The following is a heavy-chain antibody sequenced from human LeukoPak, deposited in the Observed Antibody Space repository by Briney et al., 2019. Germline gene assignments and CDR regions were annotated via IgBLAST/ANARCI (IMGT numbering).Heavy chain of an antibody. J-gene: IGHJ4*02. CDR2: IKQDGSEK. Sequence: PGGSLRLSCAASGFTFSSYSMCWVRQAPGKGLEWVANIKQDGSEKYYVDSVKGRFTISRDNAKNSLYLQMNSLRAEDTAVYYCARGFSGSGSYSVYWGQGTLVTVSS. CDR3: ARGFSGSGSYSVY. D-gene: IGHD3-10*01. CDR1: GFTFSSYS. V-gene: IGHV3-7*01.